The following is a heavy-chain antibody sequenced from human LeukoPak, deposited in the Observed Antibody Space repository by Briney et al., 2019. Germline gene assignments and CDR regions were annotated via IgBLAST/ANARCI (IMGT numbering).Heavy chain of an antibody. J-gene: IGHJ4*02. CDR1: GGSISSSSYY. D-gene: IGHD3-10*01. CDR3: ARDSMVRGVIITKPLDY. CDR2: IYYSGST. V-gene: IGHV4-39*01. Sequence: NPSETLSLTCTVSGGSISSSSYYWGWIRQPPGKGLEWIGSIYYSGSTYYNPSLKSRVTISVDTSKNQFSLKLSSVTAADTAVYYCARDSMVRGVIITKPLDYWGQGTLATVSS.